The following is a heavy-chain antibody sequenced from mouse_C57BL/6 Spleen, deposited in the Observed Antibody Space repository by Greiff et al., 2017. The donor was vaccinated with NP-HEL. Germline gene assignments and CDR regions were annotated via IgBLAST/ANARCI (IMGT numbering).Heavy chain of an antibody. V-gene: IGHV5-9-1*02. CDR3: TRDDGYYVQFAY. J-gene: IGHJ3*01. CDR2: ISSGGDYI. D-gene: IGHD2-3*01. CDR1: GFTFSSYA. Sequence: EVHLVESGEGLVKPGGSLKLSCAASGFTFSSYAMSWVRQTPEKRLEWVAYISSGGDYIYYADTVKGRFTISRDNARNTLYLQMSSLKSEDTAMYYCTRDDGYYVQFAYWGQGTLVTVSA.